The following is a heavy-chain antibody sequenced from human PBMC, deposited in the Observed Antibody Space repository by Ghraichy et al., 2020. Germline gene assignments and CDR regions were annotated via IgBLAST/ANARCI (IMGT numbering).Heavy chain of an antibody. J-gene: IGHJ4*02. CDR1: GYTFTGYY. Sequence: ASVKVSCKASGYTFTGYYMHWVRQAPGQGLEWMGWINPYSGGTNYAQKFQGRVTMTRDTSIRTAYMELSGLRSDDTAVYYCARSSSAEICGQGTLVTVSS. V-gene: IGHV1-2*02. CDR2: INPYSGGT. CDR3: ARSSSAEI. D-gene: IGHD2-2*01.